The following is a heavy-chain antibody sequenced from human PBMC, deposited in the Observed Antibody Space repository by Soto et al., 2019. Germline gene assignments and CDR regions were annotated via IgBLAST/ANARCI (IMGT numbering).Heavy chain of an antibody. CDR2: IYNGGIT. V-gene: IGHV4-59*08. CDR1: GDSVTHNY. J-gene: IGHJ4*02. D-gene: IGHD2-15*01. CDR3: SRHACSGGGCFFDY. Sequence: PSETLSLTCTVSGDSVTHNYWTWVRQPPGKGLEWLGYIYNGGITKYNPSLMSRLTISEDTSQNQFSLKMRSVTAADTAVYYCSRHACSGGGCFFDYWGQGALVTVSS.